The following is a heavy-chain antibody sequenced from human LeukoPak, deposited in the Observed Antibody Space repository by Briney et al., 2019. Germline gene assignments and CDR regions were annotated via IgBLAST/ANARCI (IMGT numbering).Heavy chain of an antibody. D-gene: IGHD2-15*01. J-gene: IGHJ4*02. CDR1: GGSVSSSNR. Sequence: PSETLSLTCAVSGGSVSSSNRWSWVRQPPGKGLEWIGEIYHSGSTNYNPSLKSRVTISVDKSKNQFSLKLTSVTAADTAAYYCATKAATYFDYWGQGTLVTVSS. CDR3: ATKAATYFDY. V-gene: IGHV4-4*02. CDR2: IYHSGST.